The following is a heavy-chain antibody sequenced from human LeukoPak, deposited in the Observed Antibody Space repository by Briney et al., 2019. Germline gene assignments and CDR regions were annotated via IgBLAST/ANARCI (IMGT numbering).Heavy chain of an antibody. J-gene: IGHJ4*02. CDR3: ARVSYDSSGYYPYYFDY. V-gene: IGHV4-39*07. CDR2: IYYSGST. D-gene: IGHD3-22*01. Sequence: PSETLSLTCTVSGGSISSSSYYWGWIRQPPGKGLEWIGSIYYSGSTYYNPSLKSRVTISVDTSKNQFSLRLSSVTAEDTAVYYCARVSYDSSGYYPYYFDYWGQGTLVTVSS. CDR1: GGSISSSSYY.